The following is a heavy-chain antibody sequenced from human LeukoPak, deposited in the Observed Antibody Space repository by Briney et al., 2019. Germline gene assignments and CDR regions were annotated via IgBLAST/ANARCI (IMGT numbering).Heavy chain of an antibody. V-gene: IGHV4-39*01. J-gene: IGHJ4*02. Sequence: SETLSLTCTVSGGSISSSSYYWGWIRQPPGKGLEWIGSMYYSGSTYYNPSLKSRDTISVDTSKNQFSLKVSSVTAADTAVYYCARHDRCSSTSCSLYYFDYWGQGTLVTVSS. CDR2: MYYSGST. CDR1: GGSISSSSYY. CDR3: ARHDRCSSTSCSLYYFDY. D-gene: IGHD2-2*01.